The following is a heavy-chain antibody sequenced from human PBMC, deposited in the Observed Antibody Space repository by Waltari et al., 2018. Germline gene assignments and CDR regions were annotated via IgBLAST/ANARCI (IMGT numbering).Heavy chain of an antibody. CDR3: ARGALPGAAPFDP. J-gene: IGHJ5*02. Sequence: QLQLQESGPGLVKPSETLSLTCTVSGGSISSSSYYWGWFRQPPGKGLEWIGSIYYSGSTYYNPSRKSRVTISVDTSKNQFSLKLSSVTAADTAVYYCARGALPGAAPFDPWGQGTLVTVSS. V-gene: IGHV4-39*01. D-gene: IGHD7-27*01. CDR2: IYYSGST. CDR1: GGSISSSSYY.